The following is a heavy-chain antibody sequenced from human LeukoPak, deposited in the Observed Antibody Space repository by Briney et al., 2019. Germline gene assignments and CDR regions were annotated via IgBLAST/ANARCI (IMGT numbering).Heavy chain of an antibody. J-gene: IGHJ6*03. D-gene: IGHD3-22*01. V-gene: IGHV4-4*07. CDR3: ARLQDYYDTTGSNYYYIDV. CDR1: GGSISSYY. CDR2: IYTSGGT. Sequence: SETLSLTCTVSGGSISSYYWSWIRQPAGKGLEWIGRIYTSGGTNYNPSLKSRVTISVDTSRNQFSLNLSSVTAADTAVYYCARLQDYYDTTGSNYYYIDVWGQGTTVAVSS.